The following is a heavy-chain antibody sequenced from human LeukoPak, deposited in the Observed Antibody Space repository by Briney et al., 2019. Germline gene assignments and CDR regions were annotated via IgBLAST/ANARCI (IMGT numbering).Heavy chain of an antibody. CDR3: ARISQSSGGFYY. Sequence: PSQTLSLTGTGSGGSISYSGGFYWSWSRRHPGDGLEWIGFISYRRSPYYIPSINSPASMSVYTSRSQFSLRLTSVTDEDTAVYYCARISQSSGGFYYWGQGTLVTVSS. D-gene: IGHD2-15*01. V-gene: IGHV4-31*02. CDR2: ISYRRSP. J-gene: IGHJ4*02. CDR1: GGSISYSGGFY.